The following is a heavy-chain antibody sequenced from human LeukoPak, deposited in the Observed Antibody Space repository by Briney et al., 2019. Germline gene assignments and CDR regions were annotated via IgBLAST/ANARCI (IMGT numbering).Heavy chain of an antibody. D-gene: IGHD4-11*01. Sequence: SETLSLTCTVSGGSISSYYWNWIRQPPGKGLEWIGYVSYSGSTNYIPSLKSRVTISVDTSKNQFSLKLSSVTAADTAVYYCARHSMTYSNSYFDYWGQGTLVTVSS. V-gene: IGHV4-59*08. J-gene: IGHJ4*02. CDR3: ARHSMTYSNSYFDY. CDR1: GGSISSYY. CDR2: VSYSGST.